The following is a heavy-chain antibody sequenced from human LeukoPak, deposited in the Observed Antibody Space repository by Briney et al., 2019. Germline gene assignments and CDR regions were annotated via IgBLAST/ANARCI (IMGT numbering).Heavy chain of an antibody. CDR3: ARVGITLFGVVIL. CDR2: LYSGGNT. J-gene: IGHJ4*02. CDR1: GFIVSSNY. V-gene: IGHV3-53*01. D-gene: IGHD3-3*01. Sequence: GGSLRLSCAASGFIVSSNYMSWVRQAPGKELEWVSILYSGGNTYYADSVKGRFIISRDNSNNTLYLQMNSLRTEDTAVYYCARVGITLFGVVILWGQGTLVTVSS.